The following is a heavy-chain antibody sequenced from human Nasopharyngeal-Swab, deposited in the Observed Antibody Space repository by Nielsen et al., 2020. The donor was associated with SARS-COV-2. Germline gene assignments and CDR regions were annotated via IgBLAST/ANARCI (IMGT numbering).Heavy chain of an antibody. CDR1: GYTFTGYY. Sequence: ASVKVSCKASGYTFTGYYMHWVRQAPGQGLEWMGRINPNSGGTNYAQKLQGRVTMTTDTSTSTAYMELRSLRSDDTAVYYCARDLEGSSGFDYWGQGTLVTVSS. J-gene: IGHJ4*02. D-gene: IGHD6-19*01. CDR3: ARDLEGSSGFDY. CDR2: INPNSGGT. V-gene: IGHV1-2*06.